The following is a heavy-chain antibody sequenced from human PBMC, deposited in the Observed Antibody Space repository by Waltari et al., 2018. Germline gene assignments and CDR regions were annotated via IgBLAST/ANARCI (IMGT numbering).Heavy chain of an antibody. CDR2: INHSGST. CDR1: GGSFSGYY. D-gene: IGHD2-21*01. J-gene: IGHJ3*02. V-gene: IGHV4-34*01. Sequence: QVQLQQWGAGLLKPSETLSLTCAVYGGSFSGYYWSWIRQPPGKGLEWIGEINHSGSTNYDPSLKSRVTISVDTSKNQFSLKLSSVTAADTAVYYCARAPREYCGGDCYDRAFDIWGQGTMVTVSS. CDR3: ARAPREYCGGDCYDRAFDI.